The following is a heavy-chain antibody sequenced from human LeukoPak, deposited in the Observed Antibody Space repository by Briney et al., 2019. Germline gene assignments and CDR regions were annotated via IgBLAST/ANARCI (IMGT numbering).Heavy chain of an antibody. CDR1: GGSISSYY. CDR3: ARRSLQGWFDP. J-gene: IGHJ5*02. CDR2: IYYCGST. Sequence: PSETLSLTCTVSGGSISSYYWSWIRQPPGKGLEWIGYIYYCGSTNYNPSLKSRVTISVDTSKNQFSLKLSSVTAADTAVYYCARRSLQGWFDPWGQGTLVTVSS. V-gene: IGHV4-59*08. D-gene: IGHD4-11*01.